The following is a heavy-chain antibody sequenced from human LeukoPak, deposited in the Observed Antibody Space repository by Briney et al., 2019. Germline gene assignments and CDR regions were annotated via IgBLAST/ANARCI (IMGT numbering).Heavy chain of an antibody. J-gene: IGHJ4*02. D-gene: IGHD3-22*01. CDR2: IIPIFGTA. Sequence: VASVKVSCKASGGTFSSYAINWVRQAPGQGLEWMGGIIPIFGTASYAQKFQGRVTITADTSTSTAYMELSSLRSEDTAVYYCARGKSNYYYDSSGYYLATYWGQGTLVTVSS. CDR1: GGTFSSYA. CDR3: ARGKSNYYYDSSGYYLATY. V-gene: IGHV1-69*06.